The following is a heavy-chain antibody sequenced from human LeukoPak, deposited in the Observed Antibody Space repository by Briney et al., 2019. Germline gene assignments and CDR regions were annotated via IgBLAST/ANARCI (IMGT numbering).Heavy chain of an antibody. J-gene: IGHJ4*02. V-gene: IGHV3-48*03. CDR2: ISSRATAI. Sequence: GGSLRLSCAASGFTFSSYEMNWVRQAPGKGLEWVSYISSRATAIYYADSVKGRFTISRDNDKNSLYLQMNSLRAEDTAVYYCARDFGRYFFDYWGQGTLVTISS. CDR1: GFTFSSYE. CDR3: ARDFGRYFFDY. D-gene: IGHD3-10*01.